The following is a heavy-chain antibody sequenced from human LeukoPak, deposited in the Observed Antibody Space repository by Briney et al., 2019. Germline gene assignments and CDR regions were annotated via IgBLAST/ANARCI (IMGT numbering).Heavy chain of an antibody. D-gene: IGHD2-2*01. Sequence: PGGSLRLSCAASGFTFSSYAMHWVRQAPGKGLEWVSAISGSGGSTYYADSLKGRFTISRDNSKNTLYLQINSLRAEDTAVYYCAKGQLQRKREYFQHWGQGTLVTVSS. V-gene: IGHV3-23*01. CDR3: AKGQLQRKREYFQH. J-gene: IGHJ1*01. CDR1: GFTFSSYA. CDR2: ISGSGGST.